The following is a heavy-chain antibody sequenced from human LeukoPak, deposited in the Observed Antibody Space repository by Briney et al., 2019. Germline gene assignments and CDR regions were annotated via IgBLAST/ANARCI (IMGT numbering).Heavy chain of an antibody. D-gene: IGHD3-22*01. CDR3: ARVVGFYYDSSGYLDY. V-gene: IGHV4-31*03. Sequence: SETLSLTCTVSGGSISSGGYYWSWIRQHPGKGLEWIGYIYYSGSTYYNPSLKSRVTISVDTSKNQFSLKLSSVTAADTAVYYCARVVGFYYDSSGYLDYWGQGTLVTVSS. CDR1: GGSISSGGYY. J-gene: IGHJ4*02. CDR2: IYYSGST.